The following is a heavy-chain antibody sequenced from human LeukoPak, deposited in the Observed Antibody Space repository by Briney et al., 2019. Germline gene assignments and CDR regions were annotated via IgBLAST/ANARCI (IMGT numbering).Heavy chain of an antibody. V-gene: IGHV4-34*01. CDR1: DGSFSGYY. D-gene: IGHD6-13*01. CDR2: INHSGST. J-gene: IGHJ1*01. Sequence: SETLSLTCAVYDGSFSGYYWSWIRQPPGKGLEWIGEINHSGSTNYNPSLKSRVTISVDTSKNQFSLKLSSVTAADTAVYYCARGRPYSSSWYPYQHWGQGTLVTVSS. CDR3: ARGRPYSSSWYPYQH.